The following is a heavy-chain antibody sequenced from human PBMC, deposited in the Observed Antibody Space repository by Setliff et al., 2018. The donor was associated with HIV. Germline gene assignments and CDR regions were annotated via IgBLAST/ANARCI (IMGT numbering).Heavy chain of an antibody. CDR3: AIRSRLGGSSNYLDF. Sequence: SETLSLTCTVSGGSIRSSSYYWGWIRQPPGKGLEWIGRIHTSGSTNYNPSLKSRVTISLVTSKAQFSLKLDSVTAADTAVYYCAIRSRLGGSSNYLDFWGQGTLVTVSS. V-gene: IGHV4-39*07. CDR2: IHTSGST. J-gene: IGHJ4*02. D-gene: IGHD1-26*01. CDR1: GGSIRSSSYY.